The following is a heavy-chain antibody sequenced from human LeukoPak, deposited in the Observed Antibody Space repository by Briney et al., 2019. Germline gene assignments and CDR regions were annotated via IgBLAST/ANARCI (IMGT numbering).Heavy chain of an antibody. CDR2: ISSRSSYI. CDR3: ASKSGSYQAPIDY. J-gene: IGHJ4*02. Sequence: PGGSLRLSCAASGFTFSSYAITWVRQAPGKGLEWVSSISSRSSYIYYADSVKGRFTISRDNAKNSLYLQMNSLRAEDTAVYYCASKSGSYQAPIDYWGQGTLVTVSS. D-gene: IGHD1-26*01. V-gene: IGHV3-21*01. CDR1: GFTFSSYA.